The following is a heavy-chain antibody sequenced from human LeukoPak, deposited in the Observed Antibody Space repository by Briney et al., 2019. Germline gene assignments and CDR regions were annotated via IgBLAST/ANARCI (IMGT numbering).Heavy chain of an antibody. J-gene: IGHJ4*02. CDR2: IYYSGST. CDR1: GGSISSYY. Sequence: SETLSLTCTVSGGSISSYYWSWIRQPPGKGLEWIGYIYYSGSTNYNPSLKSRVTISVDTSKNQFSLKLSSVTAADTAVYYCASGYCSSTSCSIDYWGQGTLVTVSS. CDR3: ASGYCSSTSCSIDY. V-gene: IGHV4-59*01. D-gene: IGHD2-2*01.